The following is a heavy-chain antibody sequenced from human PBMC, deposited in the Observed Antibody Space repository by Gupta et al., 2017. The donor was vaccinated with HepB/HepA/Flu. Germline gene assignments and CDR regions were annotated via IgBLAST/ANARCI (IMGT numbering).Heavy chain of an antibody. Sequence: EVQLLESGGELVEPGGSLRLSCAASGFTFKKYAMNWVRQAPGEGLEWISAVSAYGGSTYYADSVKGRFTISRDNSMNTLYVQMNSLRAEDTAIYYCAKDGDYSGSGTDSYYYMHVWGKGTTVTVSS. CDR3: AKDGDYSGSGTDSYYYMHV. J-gene: IGHJ6*03. V-gene: IGHV3-23*01. CDR1: GFTFKKYA. D-gene: IGHD3-10*01. CDR2: VSAYGGST.